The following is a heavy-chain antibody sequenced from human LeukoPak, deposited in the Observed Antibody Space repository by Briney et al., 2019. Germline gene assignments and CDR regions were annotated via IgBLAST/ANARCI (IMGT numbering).Heavy chain of an antibody. J-gene: IGHJ4*02. CDR1: GGSFSGYY. D-gene: IGHD3-22*01. CDR3: ARGLSSYYDSSGYYYHQGDYFDY. V-gene: IGHV4-34*01. CDR2: INHSGST. Sequence: PSETLSLTCAVYGGSFSGYYWSWIRQPPGKGLEWIGEINHSGSTNYNPSLKSRVTISVDTSKNQFSLKLSSVTAADTAVYYCARGLSSYYDSSGYYYHQGDYFDYWGQGTLVTVSS.